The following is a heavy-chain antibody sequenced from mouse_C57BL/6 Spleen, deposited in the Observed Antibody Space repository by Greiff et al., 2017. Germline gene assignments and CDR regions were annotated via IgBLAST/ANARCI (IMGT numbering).Heavy chain of an antibody. V-gene: IGHV1-18*01. Sequence: EVTPQESGPELVKPRASVKIPCKASGYTFTDYNMDWVKQSQGKSLEWIGDINPNNGGTIYNQKFKGKATLTVDKPSSTAYMERRSLTSEDTAVYYCERWDGGYYAMDYWGQGTSVTVYS. CDR1: GYTFTDYN. CDR3: ERWDGGYYAMDY. J-gene: IGHJ4*01. CDR2: INPNNGGT. D-gene: IGHD4-1*01.